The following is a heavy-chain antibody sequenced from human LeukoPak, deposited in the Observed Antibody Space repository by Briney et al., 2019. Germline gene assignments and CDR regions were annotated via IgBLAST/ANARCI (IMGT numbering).Heavy chain of an antibody. CDR2: IYHSGST. CDR3: ARAVGTSRNFFDY. Sequence: SETLSLTCTVSGYSISSGFYWGWIRQPPGKGLECIGSIYHSGSTYYNPSLKSRVTISVDTSKNQFSLNLSSVTAADTAMYYCARAVGTSRNFFDYWGQGALVTVSS. D-gene: IGHD4-23*01. J-gene: IGHJ4*02. V-gene: IGHV4-38-2*02. CDR1: GYSISSGFY.